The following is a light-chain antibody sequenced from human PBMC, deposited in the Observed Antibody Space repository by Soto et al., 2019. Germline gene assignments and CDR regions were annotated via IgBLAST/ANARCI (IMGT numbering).Light chain of an antibody. CDR1: SSNIGSNY. V-gene: IGLV1-47*01. Sequence: QSVLTQSPAASETPGQRVTISCSGSSSNIGSNYVYWYQQLPGTAPKLLIYRNNQRPSGVPDRFSGSKSGTSASLAISGLRSVDEADYYCAAWDDSLSGGVFGTGTKLTVL. J-gene: IGLJ1*01. CDR2: RNN. CDR3: AAWDDSLSGGV.